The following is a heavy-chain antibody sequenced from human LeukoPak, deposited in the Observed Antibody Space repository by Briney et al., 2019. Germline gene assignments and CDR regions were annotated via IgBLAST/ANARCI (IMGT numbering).Heavy chain of an antibody. CDR2: IYYSGST. D-gene: IGHD6-19*01. J-gene: IGHJ4*02. CDR1: GGSISSYY. V-gene: IGHV4-59*12. CDR3: AGTSSIAVAGTGY. Sequence: SETLSLTCTVSGGSISSYYWSWIRQPPGKGLEWIGYIYYSGSTNYNPSLKSRVTISVDTSKNQFSLKLSSVTAADTAVYYCAGTSSIAVAGTGYWGQGTLVTVSS.